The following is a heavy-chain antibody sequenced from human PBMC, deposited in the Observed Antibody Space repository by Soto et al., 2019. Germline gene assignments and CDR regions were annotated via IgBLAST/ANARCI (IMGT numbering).Heavy chain of an antibody. D-gene: IGHD2-15*01. J-gene: IGHJ6*02. CDR2: IGGSGGTT. Sequence: EVQLLESGGGLVQPGGSLRLSCAASGFTFSRFAMNWVRQAPGKGLEWVSGIGGSGGTTYYADSVKGRFTISRDNSKNTLFLQMNSLRAEDTAVYYCAKDSLGDYYYYGLDVWVQGTTVTVSS. V-gene: IGHV3-23*01. CDR1: GFTFSRFA. CDR3: AKDSLGDYYYYGLDV.